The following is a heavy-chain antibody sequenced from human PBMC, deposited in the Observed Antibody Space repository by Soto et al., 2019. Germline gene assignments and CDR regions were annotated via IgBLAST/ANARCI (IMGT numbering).Heavy chain of an antibody. D-gene: IGHD6-19*01. V-gene: IGHV4-39*01. CDR3: ARTEQWLVPF. J-gene: IGHJ4*02. CDR2: IYYGGST. CDR1: GGSISRTTYY. Sequence: SETLSLTCSVSGGSISRTTYYWGWIRQPPGKGLEWIGSIYYGGSTYYNPSLQSRVAISVDTDKNQFSLNLSSVTAADTAVYYCARTEQWLVPFWGQGTLVTVSS.